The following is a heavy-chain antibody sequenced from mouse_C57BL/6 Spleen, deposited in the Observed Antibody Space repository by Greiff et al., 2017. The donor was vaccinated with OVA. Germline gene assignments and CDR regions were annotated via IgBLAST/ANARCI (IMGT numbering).Heavy chain of an antibody. CDR3: ARALAD. CDR2: IHPNSGST. J-gene: IGHJ3*01. CDR1: GYTFTRYW. V-gene: IGHV1-64*01. Sequence: VQLQQPGAELVKPGASVKLSCTASGYTFTRYWLHWVQQRPGQGLEWIGMIHPNSGSTNYNEKFKSKATLTVDKSSSTAYMQLSSLTAEDSAVDYCARALADWGQGTLVTVSA.